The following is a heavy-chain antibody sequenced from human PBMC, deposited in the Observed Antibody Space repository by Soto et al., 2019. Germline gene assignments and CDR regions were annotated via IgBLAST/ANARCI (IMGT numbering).Heavy chain of an antibody. V-gene: IGHV3-9*01. D-gene: IGHD3-10*01. Sequence: EVQLVESGEGLVQPGRSLRLSCAASGFTFDDYAMHWVRQAPGKGLEWVSGISWNSGSIGYADSVKGRFTISRDNAKNSLYLQMNSLRAEDTALYYCAGGGLDYGMDVWGQGTTVTVSS. CDR2: ISWNSGSI. CDR3: AGGGLDYGMDV. J-gene: IGHJ6*02. CDR1: GFTFDDYA.